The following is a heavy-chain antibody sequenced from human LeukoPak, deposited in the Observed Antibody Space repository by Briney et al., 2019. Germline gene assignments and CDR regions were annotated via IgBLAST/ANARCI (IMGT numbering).Heavy chain of an antibody. J-gene: IGHJ4*02. CDR3: AKENRRTFAFDY. CDR1: GFTFSSYA. D-gene: IGHD2/OR15-2a*01. Sequence: GGSLRLSCAASGFTFSSYAMTWVRQAPGKGLEWVSAIRSSGSSTYYADSVKGRFTISRDNSKNTLYLQMNSLRAEDTAVYYCAKENRRTFAFDYWGQGTLVTVSS. CDR2: IRSSGSST. V-gene: IGHV3-23*01.